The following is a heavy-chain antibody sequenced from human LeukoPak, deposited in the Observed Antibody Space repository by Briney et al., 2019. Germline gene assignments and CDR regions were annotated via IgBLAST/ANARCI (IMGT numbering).Heavy chain of an antibody. V-gene: IGHV3-7*05. CDR3: AREEQLEGEFDY. CDR2: INLDGSEK. CDR1: GFTFSGYW. D-gene: IGHD1-1*01. Sequence: PGGSLRLSCAASGFTFSGYWMTWVRQAPGKGLEWVANINLDGSEKYYVDSVKGRFTISRDNAKNSLFLQMNSLRVEDTAVYCCAREEQLEGEFDYWGQGSLVTVSS. J-gene: IGHJ4*02.